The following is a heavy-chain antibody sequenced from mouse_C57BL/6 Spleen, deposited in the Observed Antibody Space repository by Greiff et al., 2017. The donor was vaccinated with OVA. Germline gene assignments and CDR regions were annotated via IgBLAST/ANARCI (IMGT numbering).Heavy chain of an antibody. Sequence: EVKLVESGGGLVKPGGSLKLSCAASGFTFSSYAMSWVRQTPEKRLEWVATISDGGSYTYYPDNVKGRFTISRDNAKNNLYLQMSHLKSEDTAMYYCAREFITTVGFAYWGQGTLVTVSA. CDR3: AREFITTVGFAY. V-gene: IGHV5-4*01. J-gene: IGHJ3*01. D-gene: IGHD1-1*01. CDR2: ISDGGSYT. CDR1: GFTFSSYA.